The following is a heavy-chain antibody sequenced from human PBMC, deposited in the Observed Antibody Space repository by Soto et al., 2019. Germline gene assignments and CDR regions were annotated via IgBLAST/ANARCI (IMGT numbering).Heavy chain of an antibody. CDR2: ISYDGSNK. D-gene: IGHD3-22*01. CDR3: AKDGFTYYYDSSGYYPDY. CDR1: GFTFSSYG. J-gene: IGHJ4*02. V-gene: IGHV3-30*18. Sequence: QVQLVESGGGVVQPGRSLRLSCAASGFTFSSYGMHWVRQAPGKGLEWVAVISYDGSNKYYADSVKGRFTISRDNSKNTLYLQMNSLRAEDTAVYYCAKDGFTYYYDSSGYYPDYWGQGTLVTVSS.